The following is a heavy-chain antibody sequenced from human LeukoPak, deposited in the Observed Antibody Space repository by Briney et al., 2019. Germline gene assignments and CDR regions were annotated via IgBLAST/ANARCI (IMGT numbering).Heavy chain of an antibody. Sequence: GSLRLSCAASGFTFSSYWMHWVRQAPGKGLVWVSRINSDGSSTSYADSVKGRFTISRDNAKNTLYLQMNSLRAEDTAVYYCARDGPLDSGSYFHAFDIWGQRTMVTVSS. V-gene: IGHV3-74*01. D-gene: IGHD1-26*01. J-gene: IGHJ3*02. CDR2: INSDGSST. CDR3: ARDGPLDSGSYFHAFDI. CDR1: GFTFSSYW.